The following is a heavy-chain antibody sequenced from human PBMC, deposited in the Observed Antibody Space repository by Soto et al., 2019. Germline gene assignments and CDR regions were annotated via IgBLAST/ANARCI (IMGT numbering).Heavy chain of an antibody. Sequence: EVQLLESGGGLVQPGGSLRLCCAASGFTFSTYSMTWVRQAPGKGLEWVSTIRDSGGSAHYADSVRGRFTISRDNSKNTLFLQMNSLRAEDTAVYYCARVKAQILSSGWYGGDDIWGQGTVVTVSS. CDR1: GFTFSTYS. V-gene: IGHV3-23*01. CDR2: IRDSGGSA. CDR3: ARVKAQILSSGWYGGDDI. J-gene: IGHJ3*02. D-gene: IGHD6-19*01.